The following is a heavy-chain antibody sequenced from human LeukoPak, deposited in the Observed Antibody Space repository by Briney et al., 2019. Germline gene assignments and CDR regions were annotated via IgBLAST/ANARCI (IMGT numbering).Heavy chain of an antibody. Sequence: PSETLSLTCTVSGGSISSYYRSWIRQPPGKGLEWIGYIYYSGSTNYNPSLKSRVTISVDTSKNQFSLKLSSVTAADTAVYYCARHVRYGSGSYKFSYYYYYMDVWGKGTTVTISS. CDR3: ARHVRYGSGSYKFSYYYYYMDV. D-gene: IGHD3-10*01. CDR2: IYYSGST. CDR1: GGSISSYY. V-gene: IGHV4-59*01. J-gene: IGHJ6*03.